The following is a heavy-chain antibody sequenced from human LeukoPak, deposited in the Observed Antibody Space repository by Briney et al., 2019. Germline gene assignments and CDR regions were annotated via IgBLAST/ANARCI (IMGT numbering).Heavy chain of an antibody. Sequence: KPSETLSLTCTVSGGSISSYYWTWIRQPAGKGLEWIGRIYSSGSTYYNPSLKSRVTMSVDTSKNQFSLKLSSVTAADTAVYYCARDAYYYDSGDYYQLDYWGQGTLVTVSS. CDR3: ARDAYYYDSGDYYQLDY. J-gene: IGHJ4*02. D-gene: IGHD3-22*01. CDR1: GGSISSYY. V-gene: IGHV4-4*07. CDR2: IYSSGST.